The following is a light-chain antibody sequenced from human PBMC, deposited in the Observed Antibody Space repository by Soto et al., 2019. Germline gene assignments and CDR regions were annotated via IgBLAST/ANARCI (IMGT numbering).Light chain of an antibody. Sequence: QLVLTQPPSVSGAPGQRVTISCTGSSSNIGAGYDVHWYQQLPGTAPKLLIYGNSNRPSGVPDRFSGSKSGTSASLAITGLQAEYEADYYCQSYDSSLSGVVFGGGTQLTVL. CDR2: GNS. CDR1: SSNIGAGYD. CDR3: QSYDSSLSGVV. J-gene: IGLJ2*01. V-gene: IGLV1-40*01.